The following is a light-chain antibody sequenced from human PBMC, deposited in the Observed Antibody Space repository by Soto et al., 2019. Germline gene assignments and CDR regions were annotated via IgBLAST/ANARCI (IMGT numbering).Light chain of an antibody. Sequence: EIVMTQSPVTLSVSPGERATLSCRASQSINSNLAWYRQKPGQAPRLLIYDASTRATGIPARFSGSGSGTEFTLNISSLQSEDFAIYYYQQYYSCPLTFGGGTNVEI. CDR1: QSINSN. CDR3: QQYYSCPLT. V-gene: IGKV3D-15*01. J-gene: IGKJ4*01. CDR2: DAS.